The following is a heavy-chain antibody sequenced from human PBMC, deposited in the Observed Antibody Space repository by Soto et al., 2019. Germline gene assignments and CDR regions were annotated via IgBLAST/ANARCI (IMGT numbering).Heavy chain of an antibody. Sequence: SENLSLPRTLSGGSISSGVFYWGWIRQHPGKGQERNGHIYYSGSTYYNPSLKSRVTISVDTSKNQFSLKLSSVTAADTAVYYCARDKRITIFGVVIEGDPTDYYGMDVWGQGTTVTVSS. CDR3: ARDKRITIFGVVIEGDPTDYYGMDV. CDR2: IYYSGST. J-gene: IGHJ6*02. V-gene: IGHV4-30-4*01. D-gene: IGHD3-3*01. CDR1: GGSISSGVFY.